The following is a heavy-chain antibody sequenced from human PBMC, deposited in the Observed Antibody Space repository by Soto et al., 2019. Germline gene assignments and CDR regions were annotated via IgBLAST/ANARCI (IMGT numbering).Heavy chain of an antibody. CDR3: ARDQEGWGGYMGYVSWFDP. V-gene: IGHV3-21*01. Sequence: GGSRRLSGAASGFTFSSYSMNWVRQAPGKGLEWVSSISSSSSYIYYADSVKGRFTISRDNAKNSLYLQMNSLRAEDTAVYYCARDQEGWGGYMGYVSWFDPWGQGTLVTVSS. CDR1: GFTFSSYS. D-gene: IGHD3-3*01. J-gene: IGHJ5*02. CDR2: ISSSSSYI.